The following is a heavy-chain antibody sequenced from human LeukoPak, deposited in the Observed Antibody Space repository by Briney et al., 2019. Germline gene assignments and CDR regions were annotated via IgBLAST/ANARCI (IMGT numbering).Heavy chain of an antibody. CDR2: INHGGST. V-gene: IGHV4-34*01. CDR3: ARGISDDFWSGYDTFDY. CDR1: GGSFSGYY. Sequence: SETLSLTCAVYGGSFSGYYWSWIRQPPGKGLEWIGEINHGGSTNYNPSLKSRVTISVDTSKNQFSLTLNSVTAADTAVYYCARGISDDFWSGYDTFDYWGHGTLVTVSS. J-gene: IGHJ4*01. D-gene: IGHD3-3*01.